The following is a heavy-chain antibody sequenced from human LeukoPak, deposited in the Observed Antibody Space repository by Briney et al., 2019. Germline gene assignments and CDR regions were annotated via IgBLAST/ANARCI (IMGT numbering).Heavy chain of an antibody. CDR3: ARVYSGAAMVPDV. CDR2: ISGSGDST. CDR1: GFTFNTYA. J-gene: IGHJ6*02. D-gene: IGHD5-18*01. Sequence: GGSLRLSCAASGFTFNTYAMSWVRQAPGKGLEWVSAISGSGDSTYYADSVKGRFTISRDNSKKTLYLQMNSLRAEDTAVYYCARVYSGAAMVPDVWGQGTTVTVSS. V-gene: IGHV3-23*01.